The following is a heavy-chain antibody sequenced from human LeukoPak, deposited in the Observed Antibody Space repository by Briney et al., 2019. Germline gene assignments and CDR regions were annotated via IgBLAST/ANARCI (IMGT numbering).Heavy chain of an antibody. Sequence: SETLSLTCTVSGTTVSIDYWSWIRQPPGKGLEWVGSIHHSGSSKYNSSLNNRVTISLDKSKNQFSLSLTSVTVADTAVYYCARENGDYALNYWGQGTLVTVSS. CDR2: IHHSGSS. CDR1: GTTVSIDY. D-gene: IGHD4-17*01. V-gene: IGHV4-59*02. CDR3: ARENGDYALNY. J-gene: IGHJ4*02.